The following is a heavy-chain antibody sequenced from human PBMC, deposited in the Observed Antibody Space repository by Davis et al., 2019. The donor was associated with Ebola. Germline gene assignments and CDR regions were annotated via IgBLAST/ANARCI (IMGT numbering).Heavy chain of an antibody. CDR1: WFTVSSNY. V-gene: IGHV3-66*01. CDR3: ARDRPAAGTHYRYYFDC. D-gene: IGHD6-13*01. Sequence: GESLNISCAASWFTVSSNYMSWVRQAPGKGLEWVSVIYSGGSTYYADPVTGRFTISRDNSKNTMYLQMNSLRTEEKAVYYCARDRPAAGTHYRYYFDCWGQGTLVAVSS. CDR2: IYSGGST. J-gene: IGHJ4*02.